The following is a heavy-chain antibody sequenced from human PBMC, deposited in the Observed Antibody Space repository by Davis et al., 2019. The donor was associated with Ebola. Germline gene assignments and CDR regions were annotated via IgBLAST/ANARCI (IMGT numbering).Heavy chain of an antibody. D-gene: IGHD1-26*01. CDR2: IIPIFGTA. J-gene: IGHJ4*02. CDR3: ARYLLPRYSGSYYWYFDY. Sequence: SVKVSCKASGGTFSSYAISWVRQAPGQGLEWMGGIIPIFGTANYAQKFQGRVTITADESTSTAYMELSSLRSEDTAVYYCARYLLPRYSGSYYWYFDYWGQGTLVTVSS. CDR1: GGTFSSYA. V-gene: IGHV1-69*13.